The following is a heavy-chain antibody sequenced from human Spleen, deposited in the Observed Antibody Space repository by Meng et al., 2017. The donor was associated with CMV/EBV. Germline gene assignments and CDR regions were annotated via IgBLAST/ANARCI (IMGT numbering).Heavy chain of an antibody. D-gene: IGHD4-23*01. V-gene: IGHV4-4*02. CDR1: GGSISSSNW. CDR2: IYHSGST. J-gene: IGHJ5*02. CDR3: ARTGGPTVVTFDP. Sequence: GSLRLSCAVSGGSISSSNWWSWVRQPPGKGLEWIGEIYHSGSTNYNPSLKSRVTISVDTSKNQFSLKLSSVTAADTAVYYCARTGGPTVVTFDPWGQGTRVTVSS.